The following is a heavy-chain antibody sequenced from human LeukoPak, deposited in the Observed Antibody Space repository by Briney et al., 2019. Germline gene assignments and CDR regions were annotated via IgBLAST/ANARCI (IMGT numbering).Heavy chain of an antibody. CDR1: GGTFSSYA. D-gene: IGHD2-8*01. V-gene: IGHV1-69*13. CDR3: ARVRGYIVPGYYFDY. J-gene: IGHJ4*02. CDR2: IIPIFGTA. Sequence: SVKVSCKASGGTFSSYAISWVRQAPGQGLEWMGGIIPIFGTANYAQKFQGRVTITADESTSTAYMELSSLRSEDTAVYCCARVRGYIVPGYYFDYWGQGTLVTVSS.